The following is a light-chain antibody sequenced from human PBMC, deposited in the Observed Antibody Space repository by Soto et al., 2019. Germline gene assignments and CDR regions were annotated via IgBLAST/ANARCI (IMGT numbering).Light chain of an antibody. J-gene: IGLJ2*01. CDR2: RND. Sequence: QSVLTQPPSASGTPGQRVTISCSGSSSNIGSNYVYWYQQLPGSAPKLLIYRNDQRPSGVPDRFSASQSGTAASLAISGLRSEDEADYHCAAGDDSLSAVVFGGGTQRTVL. CDR1: SSNIGSNY. CDR3: AAGDDSLSAVV. V-gene: IGLV1-47*01.